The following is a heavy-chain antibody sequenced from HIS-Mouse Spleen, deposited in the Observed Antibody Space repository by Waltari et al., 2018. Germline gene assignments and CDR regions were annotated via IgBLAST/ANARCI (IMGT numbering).Heavy chain of an antibody. D-gene: IGHD6-13*01. J-gene: IGHJ2*01. CDR2: IYYSGST. Sequence: QLQLQESDPGLVKPSETLSLTCTVSGGSISSSSYYWGWIRQPPGKGLEWIGGIYYSGSTYYNPSLKSRVTISVDTSKNQFSLKLSSVTAADTAVYYCAREIPYSSSWYDWYFDLWGRGTLVTVSS. CDR3: AREIPYSSSWYDWYFDL. V-gene: IGHV4-39*07. CDR1: GGSISSSSYY.